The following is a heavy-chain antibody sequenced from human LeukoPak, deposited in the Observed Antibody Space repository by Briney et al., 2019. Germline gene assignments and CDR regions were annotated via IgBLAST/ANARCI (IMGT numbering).Heavy chain of an antibody. D-gene: IGHD3-22*01. V-gene: IGHV3-11*04. Sequence: GGSLRLSCAASGSTFSDYYMSWIRQAPGKGLEWISYISSSGPTIYYADSVKGRFTISRDNAKNSLYLQMNSLRAEDTAVYYCARSDYYDSSGYYYYYYGMDVWGQGTTVTVSS. CDR3: ARSDYYDSSGYYYYYYGMDV. CDR1: GSTFSDYY. J-gene: IGHJ6*02. CDR2: ISSSGPTI.